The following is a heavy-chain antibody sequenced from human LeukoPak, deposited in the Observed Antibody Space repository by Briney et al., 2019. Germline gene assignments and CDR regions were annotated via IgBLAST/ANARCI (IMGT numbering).Heavy chain of an antibody. CDR2: VTNGGSK. CDR3: ANYLRQLPFVY. J-gene: IGHJ4*02. Sequence: GGSLRLSCAASGFTFTSYVMTWVRQAPEKGLEWVSAVTNGGSKFYADSVKGRFAISRDNSKNKLYLQMNSLRAEDTAVYYCANYLRQLPFVYWGQGTLVTVSS. D-gene: IGHD2-2*01. V-gene: IGHV3-23*01. CDR1: GFTFTSYV.